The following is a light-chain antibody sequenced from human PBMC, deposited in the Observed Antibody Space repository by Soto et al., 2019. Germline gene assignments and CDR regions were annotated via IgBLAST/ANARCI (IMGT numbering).Light chain of an antibody. CDR1: TGAVTSGNY. Sequence: QAVVTQEPSLTVSPGGTVTLTCGSSTGAVTSGNYPYWFQQKPGQAPRTLIYDTSNKHSWTPARFSGSLLGGKAALTLSGAQPEDESEYYCLLSYSDAVVFGTGTKVTVL. CDR2: DTS. CDR3: LLSYSDAVV. V-gene: IGLV7-46*01. J-gene: IGLJ1*01.